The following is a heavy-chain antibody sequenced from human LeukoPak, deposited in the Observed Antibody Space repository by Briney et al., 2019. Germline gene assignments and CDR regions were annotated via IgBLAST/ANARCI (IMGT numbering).Heavy chain of an antibody. CDR1: GFTVSSNY. CDR2: ISSSSSYI. Sequence: GGSLRLSCAVSGFTVSSNYMSWVRQAPGKGLEWVSSISSSSSYIYYADSVKGRFTISRDNAKNSLYLQMNSLRAEDTAVYYCARGPLVGATDYWGQGTLVTVSS. CDR3: ARGPLVGATDY. D-gene: IGHD1-26*01. J-gene: IGHJ4*02. V-gene: IGHV3-21*01.